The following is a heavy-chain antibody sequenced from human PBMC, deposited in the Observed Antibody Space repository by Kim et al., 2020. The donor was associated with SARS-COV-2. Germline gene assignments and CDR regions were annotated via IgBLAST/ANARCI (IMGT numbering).Heavy chain of an antibody. CDR3: AKAQDYGGSLDY. CDR2: IWYDGSNK. V-gene: IGHV3-33*06. Sequence: GGSLRLSCAASGFTFSSYGMHWVRQAPGKGLEWVAVIWYDGSNKYYADSVKGRFTISRDNSKNTLYLQMNSLRAEDTAVYYCAKAQDYGGSLDYWGQGTLVTVSS. CDR1: GFTFSSYG. D-gene: IGHD4-17*01. J-gene: IGHJ4*02.